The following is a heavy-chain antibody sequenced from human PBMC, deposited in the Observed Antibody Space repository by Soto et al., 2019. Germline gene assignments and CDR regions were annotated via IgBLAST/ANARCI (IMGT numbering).Heavy chain of an antibody. CDR3: ARDPRTARASAMDV. J-gene: IGHJ6*02. D-gene: IGHD6-6*01. Sequence: GWSLRLSCASSVFIFSNFGMHWVRQAPGKGLEWVAGVWYDGSNGVSADSVKGRFTISRDNSKNTLYLQMTSLRAEDTAVYYCARDPRTARASAMDVWGQGTTVTVSS. CDR2: VWYDGSNG. CDR1: VFIFSNFG. V-gene: IGHV3-33*01.